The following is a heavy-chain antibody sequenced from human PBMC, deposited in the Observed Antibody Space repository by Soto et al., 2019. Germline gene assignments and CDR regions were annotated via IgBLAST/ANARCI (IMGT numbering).Heavy chain of an antibody. CDR2: IYYSGST. V-gene: IGHV4-31*03. D-gene: IGHD4-4*01. CDR3: AGDLQYRRLFYGMDV. J-gene: IGHJ6*02. CDR1: GGSISSGGYY. Sequence: QVQLQESGPGLVKPSQTLSLTCTVSGGSISSGGYYWSWIRQHPGKGLEWIGYIYYSGSTYYNPSLKSRFTMSVDTSNNQFSLKLSSVTAADTPLYYCAGDLQYRRLFYGMDVWGQGTTVTVSS.